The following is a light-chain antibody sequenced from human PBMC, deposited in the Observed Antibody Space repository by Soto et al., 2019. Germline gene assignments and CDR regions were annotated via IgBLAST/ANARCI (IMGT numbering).Light chain of an antibody. CDR2: DIA. J-gene: IGLJ3*02. V-gene: IGLV2-11*01. CDR1: SSNVGGYDY. CDR3: CSYAGSYSWV. Sequence: TQPRSVSGSPGQSVTISCTGTSSNVGGYDYVSWYQQHPGMAPQLIIYDIAKRPSGVPDRFSGSKSGNTASLTISVLQAEDEADYYCCSYAGSYSWVFGEGTKLTVL.